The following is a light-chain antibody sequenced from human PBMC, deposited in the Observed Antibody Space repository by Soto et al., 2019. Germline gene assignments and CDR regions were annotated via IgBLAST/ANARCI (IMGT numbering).Light chain of an antibody. CDR2: GAS. CDR3: LQYGSLPRT. CDR1: QSVSSSY. J-gene: IGKJ1*01. V-gene: IGKV3-20*01. Sequence: TVLTQSPGTLSLSPGERATLSCRASQSVSSSYVAWYQQKPGQAPRLLIYGASTRATGIPDRFSGSGSGTDFTLTISSLEPEDFAVYYCLQYGSLPRTFGQGTNVEI.